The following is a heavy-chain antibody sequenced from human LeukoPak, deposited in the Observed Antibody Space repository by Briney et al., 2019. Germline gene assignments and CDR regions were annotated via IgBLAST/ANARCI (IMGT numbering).Heavy chain of an antibody. J-gene: IGHJ5*02. V-gene: IGHV4-59*01. D-gene: IGHD6-13*01. CDR3: ARDGASSSSNWFDP. Sequence: SETLSLTCTVSGCSISSYYWSWIRQPPGKGLEWIGYIYYSGSTNYNPSLKSRVTISADTSKNQFSLKLSSVTAADTAVYYCARDGASSSSNWFDPWGQGTLVTVSS. CDR2: IYYSGST. CDR1: GCSISSYY.